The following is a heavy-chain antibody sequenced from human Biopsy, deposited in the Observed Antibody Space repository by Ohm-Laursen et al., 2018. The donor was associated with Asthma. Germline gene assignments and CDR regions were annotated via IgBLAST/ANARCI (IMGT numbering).Heavy chain of an antibody. CDR2: ITGDGSQK. D-gene: IGHD1-1*01. Sequence: LRLSCSASGFTFGAFWMSWGRQTPGKGLEWVATITGDGSQKFYVDSVTGRFTISRDNSKNPLHLQMNSLREEDTAVYYCVRDGTDDAFDIWGQGTVVSVSS. V-gene: IGHV3-7*01. CDR3: VRDGTDDAFDI. CDR1: GFTFGAFW. J-gene: IGHJ3*02.